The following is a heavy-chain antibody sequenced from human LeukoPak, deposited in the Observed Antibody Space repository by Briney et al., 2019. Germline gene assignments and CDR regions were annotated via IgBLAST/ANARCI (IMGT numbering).Heavy chain of an antibody. V-gene: IGHV3-7*01. D-gene: IGHD3-3*01. CDR2: IKQDGSEK. CDR1: GFTFSSYA. CDR3: GRDRLIGGLDP. J-gene: IGHJ5*02. Sequence: GGSLRLSCAASGFTFSSYAMNWVRQAPGKGLEWVANIKQDGSEKYYVDSVKGRFTISRDNAKNSLYLQMNSLRAADTAVYYCGRDRLIGGLDPWGQGTLVTVSS.